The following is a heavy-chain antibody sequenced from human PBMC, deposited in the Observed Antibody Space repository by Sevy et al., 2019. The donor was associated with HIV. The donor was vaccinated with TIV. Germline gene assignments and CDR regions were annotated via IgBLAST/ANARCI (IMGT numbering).Heavy chain of an antibody. CDR2: MNPNSGNT. D-gene: IGHD3-3*01. V-gene: IGHV1-8*01. J-gene: IGHJ1*01. CDR1: GYTFTRYD. Sequence: ASVKVSCKASGYTFTRYDINWVRQATGQGLEWMGWMNPNSGNTGYAQKFQGRVTMTRNTSISTAYMELSSLRSEDTAMYYCARGDFWSGSWGKHWGQGTLVTVSS. CDR3: ARGDFWSGSWGKH.